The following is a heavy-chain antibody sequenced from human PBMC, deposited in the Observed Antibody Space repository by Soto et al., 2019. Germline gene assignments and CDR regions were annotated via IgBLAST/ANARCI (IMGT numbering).Heavy chain of an antibody. J-gene: IGHJ4*02. V-gene: IGHV3-9*01. Sequence: EVQLVESGGGLVQPGRSLRLSCAASGFTFDDYAMHWVRQAPGKGLEWVSGISWNSGSIGYADSVKGRFTISRDNAKNSLYLQMNSLRAEDTALYYCAKGVAAWGYFYSWGQGTLVTVSS. CDR1: GFTFDDYA. CDR3: AKGVAAWGYFYS. D-gene: IGHD2-15*01. CDR2: ISWNSGSI.